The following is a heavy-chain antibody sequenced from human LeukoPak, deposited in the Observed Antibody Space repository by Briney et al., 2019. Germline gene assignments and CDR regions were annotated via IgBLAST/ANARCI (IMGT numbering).Heavy chain of an antibody. V-gene: IGHV1-69*01. CDR1: GGTFSSYA. D-gene: IGHD6-6*01. CDR3: AVFAEGAARTYYFDY. J-gene: IGHJ4*02. Sequence: GSSVKVSCKASGGTFSSYAISWVRQAPGQGLEWMGGIIPIFGTANYAQKFQGRVTITADESTSTAYMELSSLRSEDTAVYYCAVFAEGAARTYYFDYWGQGTLVTVSS. CDR2: IIPIFGTA.